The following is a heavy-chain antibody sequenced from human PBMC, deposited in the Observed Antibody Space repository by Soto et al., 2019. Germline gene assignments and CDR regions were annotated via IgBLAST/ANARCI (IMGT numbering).Heavy chain of an antibody. Sequence: GESLKISCKGSAYSFTSYWIGWVRQMPGKGLEWMGIIYPGDSVTTYSPSFEGQVTISADKSISTAYLQWSSLKASDTAMYYCARVRGPYSYGYDSFDYWGQGTLVTVSS. V-gene: IGHV5-51*01. CDR3: ARVRGPYSYGYDSFDY. J-gene: IGHJ4*02. CDR2: IYPGDSVT. CDR1: AYSFTSYW. D-gene: IGHD5-18*01.